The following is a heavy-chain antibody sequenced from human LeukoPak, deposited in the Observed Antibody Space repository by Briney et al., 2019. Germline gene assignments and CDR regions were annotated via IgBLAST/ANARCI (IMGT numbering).Heavy chain of an antibody. CDR2: ISWNSGTI. J-gene: IGHJ4*02. D-gene: IGHD3-22*01. V-gene: IGHV3-9*01. CDR1: GFTFDDYP. Sequence: PGRSLRLSCVASGFTFDDYPMHWVRQAPGKGLEWVSGISWNSGTIGYADSVKGRFTISRDNAKNSLYLQMNSLRTEDTAFYYCGKGDSSGYQPPDYWGQGTLVTVSS. CDR3: GKGDSSGYQPPDY.